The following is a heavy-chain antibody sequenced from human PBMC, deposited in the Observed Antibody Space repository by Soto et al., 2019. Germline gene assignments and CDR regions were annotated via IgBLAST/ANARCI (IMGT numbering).Heavy chain of an antibody. CDR2: ISSSSSYI. CDR1: GFTFSSYS. CDR3: ARDQYDFWSGYRASVVFDY. V-gene: IGHV3-21*01. Sequence: PGGSLRLSCAASGFTFSSYSMNWVRQAPGKGLEWVSSISSSSSYIYYADSVKGRFTISRDNAKNSLYLQMNSLRAEDTAVYYCARDQYDFWSGYRASVVFDYWGQGTLVTVSS. J-gene: IGHJ4*02. D-gene: IGHD3-3*01.